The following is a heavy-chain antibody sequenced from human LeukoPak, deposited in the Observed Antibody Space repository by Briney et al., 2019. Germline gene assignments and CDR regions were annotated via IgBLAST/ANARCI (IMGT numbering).Heavy chain of an antibody. V-gene: IGHV1-18*01. D-gene: IGHD3-22*01. Sequence: ASVKVSCKASGGTFSNYAISWVRQAPGQGLEWMGWISAYNGNTNYAQKLQGRVTMTTDTSTSTAYMELRSLRSDDTAVYYCARASYDSSGYYPHSDYWGQGTLVTVSS. CDR3: ARASYDSSGYYPHSDY. J-gene: IGHJ4*02. CDR1: GGTFSNYA. CDR2: ISAYNGNT.